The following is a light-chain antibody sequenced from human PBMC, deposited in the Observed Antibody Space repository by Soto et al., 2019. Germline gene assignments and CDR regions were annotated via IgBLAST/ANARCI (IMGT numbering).Light chain of an antibody. V-gene: IGLV2-23*02. CDR3: CSYAGSSTYYV. CDR1: SSDVGSYNL. CDR2: EVS. Sequence: QSALTQPASVSGSPGQSITISCTGTSSDVGSYNLVSWNQQHPGKAPKLMIYEVSKRPSGVSNRFSGSKSGNTASLTISGLQAEDEADYYCCSYAGSSTYYVFGTGTKLTVL. J-gene: IGLJ1*01.